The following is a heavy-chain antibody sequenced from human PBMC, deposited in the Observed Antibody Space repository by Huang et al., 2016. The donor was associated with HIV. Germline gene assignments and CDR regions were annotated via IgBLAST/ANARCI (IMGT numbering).Heavy chain of an antibody. D-gene: IGHD3-22*01. CDR1: GFSISSYW. V-gene: IGHV3-74*01. CDR2: SNSDGSST. Sequence: EVQLVEPGGGLVQPGGSLRLSCAASGFSISSYWMHWVRQSPGKGVVWVSRSNSDGSSTSYADSVKGRFTISRDNAKNTLYLQMNSLRAEDTAVYYCARDPRIQSWLNFFDYWGQGTLVSVSS. CDR3: ARDPRIQSWLNFFDY. J-gene: IGHJ4*02.